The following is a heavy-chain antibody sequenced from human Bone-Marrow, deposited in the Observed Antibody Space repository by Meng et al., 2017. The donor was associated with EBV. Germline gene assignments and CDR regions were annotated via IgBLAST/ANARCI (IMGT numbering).Heavy chain of an antibody. CDR2: INSDGSST. J-gene: IGHJ4*02. CDR1: GCTFSSYW. D-gene: IGHD2-21*01. Sequence: EVQLVESXXGLVQPGGXLSLSCAASGCTFSSYWMHWVRQAPGKGLVWVSRINSDGSSTSYADSVKGRFTISRDNAKNTLYLQMNSLRAEDTAVYYCARGGPVYCGGDCYSWPVDYWGQGTLVTISS. CDR3: ARGGPVYCGGDCYSWPVDY. V-gene: IGHV3-74*01.